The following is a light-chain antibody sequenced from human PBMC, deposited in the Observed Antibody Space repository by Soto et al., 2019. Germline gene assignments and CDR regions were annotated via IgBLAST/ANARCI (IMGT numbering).Light chain of an antibody. CDR3: QQYQTFSPYT. CDR1: QSVSSY. V-gene: IGKV3-11*01. Sequence: EIVLTQSPATLSLSPGERATLSCRASQSVSSYLAWYQQKPGQAPRLLIYDASNRATGIPARFSGSGSGTDFTLTISSLEPEDFASYYCQQYQTFSPYTFGQGTQLEIK. J-gene: IGKJ2*01. CDR2: DAS.